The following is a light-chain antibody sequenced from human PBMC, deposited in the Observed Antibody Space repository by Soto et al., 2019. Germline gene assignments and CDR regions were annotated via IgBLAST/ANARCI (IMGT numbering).Light chain of an antibody. CDR2: GAS. Sequence: MMMTQSPATLSVSPGERVTLSCRTSHSVNSHVAWYQQKPGQAPRLLLYGASTRATGIPVRFSGSGFGTEFTLTISSLKSEDFAVYYCKQYGSSFGPGTKVDSK. J-gene: IGKJ3*01. CDR3: KQYGSS. V-gene: IGKV3-15*01. CDR1: HSVNSH.